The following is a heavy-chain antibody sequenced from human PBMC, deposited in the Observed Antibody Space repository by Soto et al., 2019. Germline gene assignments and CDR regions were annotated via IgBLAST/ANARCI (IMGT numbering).Heavy chain of an antibody. V-gene: IGHV4-34*01. CDR1: GGSFSGYY. CDR3: ARDGSLHYYYYYGMDV. D-gene: IGHD1-26*01. CDR2: INHGGGT. J-gene: IGHJ6*02. Sequence: PSETLSLTCAVYGGSFSGYYWSWIRQPPGKGLEWIGEINHGGGTNYNPSLKSRVTISVDTSKNQFSLKLSSVTAADTAVYYCARDGSLHYYYYYGMDVWGQGTTVTVS.